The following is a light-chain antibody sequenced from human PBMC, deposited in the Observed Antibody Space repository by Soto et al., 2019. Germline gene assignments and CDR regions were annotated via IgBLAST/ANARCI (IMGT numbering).Light chain of an antibody. V-gene: IGKV3-20*01. Sequence: EIVMTQSPVILSVSPGERATLSCRASQSVGTNLAWYQQKPGQAPRLLIHDVYNRATGIPDRFSGSGSGTDFTLTISRLEPEDFAVYYCQQYGGSPETFGQGTKVDIK. J-gene: IGKJ1*01. CDR3: QQYGGSPET. CDR1: QSVGTN. CDR2: DVY.